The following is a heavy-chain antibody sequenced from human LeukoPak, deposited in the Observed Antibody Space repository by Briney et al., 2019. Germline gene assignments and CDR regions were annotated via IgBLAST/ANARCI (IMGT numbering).Heavy chain of an antibody. D-gene: IGHD3-22*01. CDR2: IHYSGNT. CDR3: ARTKGDSSGYYITAPLDN. J-gene: IGHJ4*02. CDR1: GGSISSGGYY. V-gene: IGHV4-31*03. Sequence: SETLSLTCTVSGGSISSGGYYWSWIRQHPGKGLEWIGYIHYSGNTYYNPSLKSRVTISVDTSKNQFSLKLSSVTAADTAVYYCARTKGDSSGYYITAPLDNWGQGTLVTVSS.